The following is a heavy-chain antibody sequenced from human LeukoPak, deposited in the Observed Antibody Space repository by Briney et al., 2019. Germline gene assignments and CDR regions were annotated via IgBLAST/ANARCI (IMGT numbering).Heavy chain of an antibody. J-gene: IGHJ4*02. V-gene: IGHV3-48*01. CDR1: GFTFSNYS. Sequence: GGSLRLSCEASGFTFSNYSMNWVRQAPGKGLEWVSYIRSSSSTIYYADSVKGRFTISRDNAKNSLYLQMNSLRAEDTAVYYCAGLPAYYYDTSGFYFDYWGQGTLVTVSS. CDR3: AGLPAYYYDTSGFYFDY. CDR2: IRSSSSTI. D-gene: IGHD3-22*01.